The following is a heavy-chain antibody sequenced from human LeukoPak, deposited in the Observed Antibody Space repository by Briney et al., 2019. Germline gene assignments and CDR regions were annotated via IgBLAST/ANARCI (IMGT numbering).Heavy chain of an antibody. D-gene: IGHD3-3*01. CDR1: GFTFSSYS. CDR2: ISSSSSSTI. Sequence: GGSLRLSCAASGFTFSSYSMNWVRQAPGKGLEWVSYISSSSSSTIYYADSVKGRFTISRDNAKNSLYLQMNSLRDEDTAVYYCARDSPDPQTRSGYPVGVAFDIWGQGTMVTVSS. J-gene: IGHJ3*02. V-gene: IGHV3-48*02. CDR3: ARDSPDPQTRSGYPVGVAFDI.